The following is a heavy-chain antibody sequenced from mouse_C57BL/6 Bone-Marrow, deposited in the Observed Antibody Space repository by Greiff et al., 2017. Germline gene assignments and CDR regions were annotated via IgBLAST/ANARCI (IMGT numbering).Heavy chain of an antibody. J-gene: IGHJ2*01. CDR2: IDPSDSYT. CDR3: ARGGPYYFDY. CDR1: GYTFTSSW. Sequence: QVQLQQPGAELVMPGASVKLSCKASGYTFTSSWMHWVKQRPGQGLEWIGEIDPSDSYTNYNQKFKGKSTLTVDKSSSTAYMQLSSLTSEDSAVYYCARGGPYYFDYRRQGTTRPVSS. V-gene: IGHV1-69*01.